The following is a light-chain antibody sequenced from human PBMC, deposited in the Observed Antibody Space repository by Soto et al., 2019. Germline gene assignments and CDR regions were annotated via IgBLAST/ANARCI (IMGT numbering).Light chain of an antibody. CDR3: QQYGSPTWT. CDR1: QSISSSY. V-gene: IGKV3-20*01. J-gene: IGKJ1*01. CDR2: RTF. Sequence: EIVLTQSPGTLSLSPGERATLSCRASQSISSSYLAWYQQKPGQPPRLLLYRTFSRATGIPDRFSGSGSGTDFTLTISRLEPEDFAVYFCQQYGSPTWTFGQGTKVDIK.